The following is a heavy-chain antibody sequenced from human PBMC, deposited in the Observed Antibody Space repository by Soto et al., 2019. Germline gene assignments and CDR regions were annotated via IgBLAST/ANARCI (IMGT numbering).Heavy chain of an antibody. J-gene: IGHJ5*02. D-gene: IGHD3-16*01. CDR3: VKYTVTEDLWES. V-gene: IGHV3-23*01. CDR1: GFTFSSYA. CDR2: VSRAGTYT. Sequence: EVQLLESGGDVVRPGGSLRLSCAASGFTFSSYAMGWVRQAPGKGLEWVAGVSRAGTYTFYADSVRGRFSITRDNSWDTVDLYMNALRGDDTAVYFCVKYTVTEDLWESWGQGTLVSVSS.